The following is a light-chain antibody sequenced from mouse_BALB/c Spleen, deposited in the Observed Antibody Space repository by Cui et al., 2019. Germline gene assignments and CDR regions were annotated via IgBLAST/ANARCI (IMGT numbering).Light chain of an antibody. CDR2: LTS. Sequence: QVLVTQSPPLMSASPGEKVTMTCSASSSVSYMYWYQQKPRSSPKPWIYLTSNLASGVPARFSGSGSGTSYSLTISSMEAEDAATYYCQQWSSNPLTFGAGTKLELK. J-gene: IGKJ5*01. CDR1: SSVSY. CDR3: QQWSSNPLT. V-gene: IGKV4-68*01.